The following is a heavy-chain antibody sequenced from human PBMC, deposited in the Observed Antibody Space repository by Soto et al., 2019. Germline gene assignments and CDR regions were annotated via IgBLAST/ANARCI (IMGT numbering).Heavy chain of an antibody. D-gene: IGHD1-26*01. CDR3: ARGGVGATTLDY. J-gene: IGHJ4*02. CDR2: ISYDGSNK. V-gene: IGHV3-30-3*01. CDR1: GFTFSSYA. Sequence: GWSLRLSCAASGFTFSSYAMHWVRQAPGKGLEWVAVISYDGSNKYYADSVKGRFTISRDNSKNTLYLQMNSLRAEDTAVYYCARGGVGATTLDYWGQGTLVTVSS.